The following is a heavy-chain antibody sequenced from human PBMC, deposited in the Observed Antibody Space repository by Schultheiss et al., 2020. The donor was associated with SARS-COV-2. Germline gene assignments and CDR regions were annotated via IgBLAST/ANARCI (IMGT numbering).Heavy chain of an antibody. CDR2: INPNSGGT. D-gene: IGHD6-19*01. V-gene: IGHV1-2*02. Sequence: GGSLRLSCAASGYTFTGYYMHWVRQAPGQGLEWMGWINPNSGGTNYAQKFQGRVTMTRDTSISTAYMELSRLRSDDTAVYYCARVMRWLDGYFDLWGRGTLVTVSS. J-gene: IGHJ2*01. CDR1: GYTFTGYY. CDR3: ARVMRWLDGYFDL.